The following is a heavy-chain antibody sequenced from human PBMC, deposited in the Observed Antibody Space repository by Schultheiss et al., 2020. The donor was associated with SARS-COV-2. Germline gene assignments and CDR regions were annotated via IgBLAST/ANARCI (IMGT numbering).Heavy chain of an antibody. CDR2: IYPSGST. D-gene: IGHD3-22*01. J-gene: IGHJ4*02. CDR3: ARVKPLYYYDSSGRLDY. V-gene: IGHV4-38-2*01. Sequence: SETLSLTCAVSGYSITSGYFWGWIRQPPGKGLEWIGSIYPSGSTYYNPSLRSRVTISVDTSKNQFSLKLTSVTAADTAVYYCARVKPLYYYDSSGRLDYWGQGTLVTVS. CDR1: GYSITSGYF.